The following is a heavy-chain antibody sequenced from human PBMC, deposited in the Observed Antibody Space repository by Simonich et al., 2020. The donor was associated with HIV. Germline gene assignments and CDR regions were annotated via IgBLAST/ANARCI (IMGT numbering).Heavy chain of an antibody. J-gene: IGHJ4*02. CDR2: IRQTGSDK. CDR1: GFTFSSYA. CDR3: ARELLQYCSGSSCYYFDY. D-gene: IGHD2-15*01. Sequence: VQLVESGGGVVQPGRYLRLSCAASGFTFSSYAMHWVRQAPGKGQEWGAKIRQTGSDKYYGDYGKGRFTISRDNAKNSRYLQMNSLRAEDTAVYYCARELLQYCSGSSCYYFDYWGQGTLVTVSS. V-gene: IGHV3-7*01.